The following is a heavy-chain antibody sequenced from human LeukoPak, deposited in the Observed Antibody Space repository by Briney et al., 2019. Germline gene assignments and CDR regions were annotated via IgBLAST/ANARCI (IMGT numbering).Heavy chain of an antibody. J-gene: IGHJ4*02. D-gene: IGHD2-2*01. V-gene: IGHV4-34*01. CDR2: INHSGRT. CDR1: GGSFSGNY. Sequence: SETLSRTCAVYGGSFSGNYWSWIPQPPGKGLEWIGEINHSGRTNSNTSLKSGVTISVDTSKNQFSLKLSSVTAADTAVYYCARGDRSHYQLLSPPLLYFDYWGQGTLVTVSS. CDR3: ARGDRSHYQLLSPPLLYFDY.